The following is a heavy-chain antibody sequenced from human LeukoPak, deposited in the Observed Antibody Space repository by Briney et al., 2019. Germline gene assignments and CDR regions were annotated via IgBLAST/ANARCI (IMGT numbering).Heavy chain of an antibody. CDR2: INSDGSET. J-gene: IGHJ4*02. D-gene: IGHD1-14*01. CDR3: ARGGVHHGFDY. Sequence: PGGSLRLSCAASGFTFSSYWIHWVRQAPGKALVCVSRINSDGSETIYADSVKGRFTISRDNAKNTLYLQMNSLGVEDTAVYYCARGGVHHGFDYWGQGTLVTVSS. CDR1: GFTFSSYW. V-gene: IGHV3-74*01.